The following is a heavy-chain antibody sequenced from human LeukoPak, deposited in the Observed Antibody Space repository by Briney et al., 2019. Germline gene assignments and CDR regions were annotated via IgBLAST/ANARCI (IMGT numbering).Heavy chain of an antibody. CDR1: GYTFTNYY. V-gene: IGHV1-46*01. J-gene: IGHJ4*02. CDR3: ARGYCSGGSCFSFDY. D-gene: IGHD2-15*01. Sequence: ASVKVSCKASGYTFTNYYMHWVRQAPGQGLEWMGIVNPSGGSTSSAQKFQGRVTVTTDTSTSTVYMELSSLRSEDTAVYYCARGYCSGGSCFSFDYWGQGSLATVSS. CDR2: VNPSGGST.